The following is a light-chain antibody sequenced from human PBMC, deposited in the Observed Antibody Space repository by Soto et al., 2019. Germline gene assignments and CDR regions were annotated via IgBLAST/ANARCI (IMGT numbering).Light chain of an antibody. Sequence: DIQMTQSPSSVSASVGDRVTITCRASQGISSSLAWFQQKPGKAPKLLIYLASNLQSGVPSRFSGSGSVTDFTLTISRLQPEDFATYFCLQGNSLPLTFGGGTRVEIK. CDR3: LQGNSLPLT. J-gene: IGKJ4*01. CDR2: LAS. CDR1: QGISSS. V-gene: IGKV1-12*01.